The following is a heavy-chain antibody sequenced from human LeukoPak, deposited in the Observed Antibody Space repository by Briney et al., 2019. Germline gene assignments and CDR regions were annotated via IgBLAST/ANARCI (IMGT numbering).Heavy chain of an antibody. CDR2: IYYSESA. CDR1: GDSISNYY. D-gene: IGHD2-8*01. J-gene: IGHJ4*02. CDR3: ARGGVYFDF. Sequence: PSETLSLTCTVSGDSISNYYWSWIRQPPGKGLEWIGYIYYSESASYNPSLKSRVTISVDTSKNQFSLKLSSVTAADTAVYYCARGGVYFDFWGQGTLVTVSS. V-gene: IGHV4-59*01.